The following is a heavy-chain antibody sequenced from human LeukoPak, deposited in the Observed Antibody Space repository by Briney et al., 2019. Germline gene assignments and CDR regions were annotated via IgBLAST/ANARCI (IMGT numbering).Heavy chain of an antibody. J-gene: IGHJ6*04. D-gene: IGHD2-2*01. CDR1: GYSISSGYY. Sequence: SETLSLTCTVSGYSISSGYYWGWIRQPPGKGLEWIGTIYHSGSTYYNPSLKSRVTISVDTSKNQFSLKLSSVTAADTAVFYCARREWGYAVSVWGKGTTVIVSS. CDR2: IYHSGST. V-gene: IGHV4-38-2*02. CDR3: ARREWGYAVSV.